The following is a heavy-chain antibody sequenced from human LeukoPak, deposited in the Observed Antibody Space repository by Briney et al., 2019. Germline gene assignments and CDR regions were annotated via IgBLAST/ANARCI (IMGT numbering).Heavy chain of an antibody. V-gene: IGHV3-13*01. CDR3: ARERTGQQLISRKDYYYMDV. Sequence: GGSLRLSCAASGFTFNTYDMHWVRQAPGKGLEWVSVITTAGDTYYPGSVKGRFTISRENAKNSLYLQMNSLRAGDTAVYYCARERTGQQLISRKDYYYMDVWGKGTTVTISS. CDR2: ITTAGDT. D-gene: IGHD6-13*01. J-gene: IGHJ6*03. CDR1: GFTFNTYD.